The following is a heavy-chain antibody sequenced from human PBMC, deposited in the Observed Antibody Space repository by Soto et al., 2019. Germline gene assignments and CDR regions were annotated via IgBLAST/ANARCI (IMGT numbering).Heavy chain of an antibody. Sequence: EVQLVESGGGLVKPGGSLRLSCAASGFTFSGYRLNWVRQAPGKGRDWVSTISSRNNDMYYVDSVKGRFTISRDNARNSVYLQMNSLRADDTAVYYCARDVNGGFCGAWGQGTLVTVSS. CDR1: GFTFSGYR. CDR2: ISSRNNDM. D-gene: IGHD2-21*01. J-gene: IGHJ5*02. CDR3: ARDVNGGFCGA. V-gene: IGHV3-21*01.